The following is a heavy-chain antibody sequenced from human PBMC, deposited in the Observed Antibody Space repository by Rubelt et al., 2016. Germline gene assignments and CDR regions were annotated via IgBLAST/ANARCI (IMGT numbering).Heavy chain of an antibody. Sequence: SWIRQPPGKGLEWIGYIYYSGSTNYNPSLKSRVTISVDTSKNQFSLKLSSVTAADTAVYYCAREGTAMVTDYWGQGTLVTVSS. J-gene: IGHJ4*02. D-gene: IGHD5-18*01. CDR3: AREGTAMVTDY. CDR2: IYYSGST. V-gene: IGHV4-59*12.